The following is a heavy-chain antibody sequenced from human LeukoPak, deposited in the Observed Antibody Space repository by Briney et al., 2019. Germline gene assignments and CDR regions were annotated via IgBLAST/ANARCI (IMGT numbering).Heavy chain of an antibody. CDR2: ISYDGSNK. CDR1: GFTFSSYA. V-gene: IGHV3-30-3*02. Sequence: QTGGSLRLSCAASGFTFSSYAMHWVRQAPGKGLEWVAVISYDGSNKYYADSVKGRFTISRDNSKNTLYLQMNSLRAEDTAVYYCAKIPRSSSWYLNWFDPWGQGTLVTVSS. CDR3: AKIPRSSSWYLNWFDP. D-gene: IGHD6-13*01. J-gene: IGHJ5*02.